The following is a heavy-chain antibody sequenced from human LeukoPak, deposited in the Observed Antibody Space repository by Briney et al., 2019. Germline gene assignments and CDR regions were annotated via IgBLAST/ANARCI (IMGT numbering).Heavy chain of an antibody. J-gene: IGHJ4*02. CDR1: GFTSSSHA. CDR3: AKDVVVVAALYFDY. Sequence: GGSLTLSCSASGFTSSSHAVSWLRQPPGKALEWFSAISGSGGSTYYADSVKGRFTISRDNSKNTLYLQMNSLRAEDTAVYYCAKDVVVVAALYFDYWGQGTLVTVSS. D-gene: IGHD2-15*01. CDR2: ISGSGGST. V-gene: IGHV3-23*01.